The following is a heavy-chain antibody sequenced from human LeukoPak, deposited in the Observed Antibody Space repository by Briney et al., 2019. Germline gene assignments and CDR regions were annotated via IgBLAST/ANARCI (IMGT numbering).Heavy chain of an antibody. V-gene: IGHV3-23*01. CDR3: AKVLRKAGATHFDY. CDR2: ISGSGGST. D-gene: IGHD1-26*01. Sequence: GGSLRLSCAASGFTFSGSAMHWVRQAPGKGLEWVSAISGSGGSTYYADSVKGRFTISRDNSKNTLYLQMNSLRAEDTAVYYCAKVLRKAGATHFDYWGQGTLVTVSS. CDR1: GFTFSGSA. J-gene: IGHJ4*02.